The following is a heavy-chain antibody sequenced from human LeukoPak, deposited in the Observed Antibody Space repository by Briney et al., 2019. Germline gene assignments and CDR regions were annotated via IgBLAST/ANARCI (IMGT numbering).Heavy chain of an antibody. CDR3: AKTQWEVGATDYFDY. Sequence: PGGSLRLSCAASGFAFNNYAMTWVRQAPGKGLEWVSNINDNGGQRHYADSVKGRFTISRDNSKNMMFLQMDSLRAEGTAVYYCAKTQWEVGATDYFDYWGQGILVTVSS. J-gene: IGHJ4*02. CDR2: INDNGGQR. CDR1: GFAFNNYA. V-gene: IGHV3-23*01. D-gene: IGHD1-26*01.